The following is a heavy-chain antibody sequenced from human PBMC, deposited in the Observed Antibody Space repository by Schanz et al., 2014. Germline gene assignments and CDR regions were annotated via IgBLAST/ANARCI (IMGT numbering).Heavy chain of an antibody. Sequence: EVQLAESGGGLVQPGGSLRLSCAASTFTFRSDWMSWVRQAPGKGLEWLSVISASGGDTYYADSVKGRFTISRDNSKNTLYLQMNSLRAEDTAVYYCAKDAPYPFDLWGRGTLITVSS. CDR1: TFTFRSDW. J-gene: IGHJ2*01. CDR3: AKDAPYPFDL. CDR2: ISASGGDT. V-gene: IGHV3-23*04.